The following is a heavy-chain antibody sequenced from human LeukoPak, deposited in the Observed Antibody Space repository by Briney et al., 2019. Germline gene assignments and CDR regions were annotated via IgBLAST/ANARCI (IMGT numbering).Heavy chain of an antibody. Sequence: SLRLSCAASGFTFDDYAMHWVRQAPGKGLEWVSGISWNSGSIGYADSVKGRFTISRDNAKNSLYLQMNSLRAEDTAVYYCARAYKRGYSYYYMDVWGKGTTVTVSS. CDR2: ISWNSGSI. CDR3: ARAYKRGYSYYYMDV. D-gene: IGHD5-18*01. CDR1: GFTFDDYA. V-gene: IGHV3-9*01. J-gene: IGHJ6*03.